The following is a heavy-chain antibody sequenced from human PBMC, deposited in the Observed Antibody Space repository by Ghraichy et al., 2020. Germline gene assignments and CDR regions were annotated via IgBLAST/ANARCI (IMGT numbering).Heavy chain of an antibody. Sequence: SETLSLTCTVSGYSISSGYYWGWIRQPPGKGLEWIGSIYHSGSTYYNPSLKSRVTISVDTSKNQFSLKLSSVTAAYTAVYYCARTATVVASYFDYWGQGTLVTVSS. CDR1: GYSISSGYY. CDR2: IYHSGST. V-gene: IGHV4-38-2*02. J-gene: IGHJ4*02. CDR3: ARTATVVASYFDY. D-gene: IGHD4-23*01.